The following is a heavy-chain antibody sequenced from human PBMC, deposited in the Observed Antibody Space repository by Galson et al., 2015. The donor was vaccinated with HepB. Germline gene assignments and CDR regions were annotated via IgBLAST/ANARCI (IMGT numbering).Heavy chain of an antibody. CDR2: IYTSGST. J-gene: IGHJ6*03. Sequence: LSLTCTVSGGSISSGSYYWSWIRQPAGKGLEWIGRIYTSGSTNYNPSLKSRVTMSVDTSKNQFSLKLSSVTAADTAVYYCARDLGDFWSGYSRPNYYYMDVWGKGTTVTVSS. D-gene: IGHD3-3*01. CDR1: GGSISSGSYY. V-gene: IGHV4-61*02. CDR3: ARDLGDFWSGYSRPNYYYMDV.